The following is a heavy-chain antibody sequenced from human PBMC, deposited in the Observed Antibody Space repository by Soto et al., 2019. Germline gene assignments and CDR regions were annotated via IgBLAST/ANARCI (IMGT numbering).Heavy chain of an antibody. J-gene: IGHJ4*02. D-gene: IGHD3-16*01. V-gene: IGHV5-51*01. CDR2: VYTSDSDV. CDR1: GSRFTSSW. CDR3: TKGVTSPFDX. Sequence: AESLNISCQCSGSRFTSSWIGWVRQMPGKGLEWMVNVYTSDSDVRYSPSLEGRVTISADNSINTAYLHLLNLKASDTAIYYCTKGVTSPFDXWGQGTTVTVSX.